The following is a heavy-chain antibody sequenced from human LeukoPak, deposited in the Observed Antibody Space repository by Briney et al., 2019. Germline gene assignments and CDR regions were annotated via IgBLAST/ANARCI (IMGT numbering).Heavy chain of an antibody. V-gene: IGHV1-18*01. CDR1: GYTFTNYG. D-gene: IGHD3-9*01. CDR3: ARTADYDILPGSDY. J-gene: IGHJ4*02. Sequence: ASVKVSCKASGYTFTNYGISWVRQAPGQGLEWMGWISAYNGNTNYAQKLQGRVTMTTDTSTSTAYMELRSLRSDDTAVYYCARTADYDILPGSDYWGQGTLVTVSS. CDR2: ISAYNGNT.